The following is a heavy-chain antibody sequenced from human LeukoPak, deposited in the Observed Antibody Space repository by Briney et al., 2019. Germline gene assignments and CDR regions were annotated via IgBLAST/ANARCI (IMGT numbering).Heavy chain of an antibody. CDR2: INPNSGGT. Sequence: ATVRLSCNACASSFTGEYIPGVRQAPEQGIEWMGWINPNSGGTNYAQKFQGRVTMTRDTSISTAYMELSRLRSDDTAVYYCARVSVDSSGYYLYYFDYWGQGTLVTVSS. CDR1: ASSFTGEY. CDR3: ARVSVDSSGYYLYYFDY. J-gene: IGHJ4*02. V-gene: IGHV1-2*02. D-gene: IGHD3-22*01.